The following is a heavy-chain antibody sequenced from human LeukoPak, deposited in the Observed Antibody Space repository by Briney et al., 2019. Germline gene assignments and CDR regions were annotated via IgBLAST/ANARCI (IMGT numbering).Heavy chain of an antibody. J-gene: IGHJ4*02. Sequence: GGSLRLSCAASGFTFSSYSMNWARQAPGKGLEWVSSISSSSSYIYYADSVKGRFTISRDNAKNSLYLQMNSLRAEDTAVYYCAKCAGSYYYDSSGYYGDYWGQGTLVTVSS. CDR2: ISSSSSYI. D-gene: IGHD3-22*01. CDR3: AKCAGSYYYDSSGYYGDY. V-gene: IGHV3-21*04. CDR1: GFTFSSYS.